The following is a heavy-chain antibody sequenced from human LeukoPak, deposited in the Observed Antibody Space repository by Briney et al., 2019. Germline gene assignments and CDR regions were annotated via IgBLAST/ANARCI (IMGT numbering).Heavy chain of an antibody. Sequence: KVSCKGSGYSFTSYWIGWVRQMPGKGLEWMGIIYPGDSDTRYSPSFQGQVTISADKSISTAYLQWSSLKASDTAIYYCASAYCSRTSCYGTLGAFDIWGQGTMVTVSS. CDR2: IYPGDSDT. V-gene: IGHV5-51*01. D-gene: IGHD2-2*01. J-gene: IGHJ3*02. CDR3: ASAYCSRTSCYGTLGAFDI. CDR1: GYSFTSYW.